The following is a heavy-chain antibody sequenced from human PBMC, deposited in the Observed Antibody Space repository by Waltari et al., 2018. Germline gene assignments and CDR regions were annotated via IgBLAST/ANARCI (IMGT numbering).Heavy chain of an antibody. J-gene: IGHJ4*02. CDR3: ARDGGYPDY. CDR2: ISSSGSTI. D-gene: IGHD3-22*01. CDR1: GFTFRSYA. Sequence: EVQLVESGGGLVQPGGSLRLSCAASGFTFRSYAMNWVRQAPGNGLEWVSYISSSGSTIYYADSVKGRFTISRDNAKNSLYLKMNSLRAEDTAVYYCARDGGYPDYWGQGTLVTVSS. V-gene: IGHV3-48*03.